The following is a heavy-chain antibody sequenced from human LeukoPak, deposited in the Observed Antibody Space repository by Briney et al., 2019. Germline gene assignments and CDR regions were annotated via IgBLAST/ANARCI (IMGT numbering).Heavy chain of an antibody. V-gene: IGHV1-18*01. CDR1: GYTFTSYG. CDR2: ISAYNGNT. Sequence: ASVKVSCKASGYTFTSYGISWVRQAPGQGLEWMGWISAYNGNTNYAQKLQGRVTMTTDTSTSTAYMELSSLRSEDTAVYYCARSQAKGGYDYWGQGTLVTVSS. J-gene: IGHJ4*02. CDR3: ARSQAKGGYDY. D-gene: IGHD5-12*01.